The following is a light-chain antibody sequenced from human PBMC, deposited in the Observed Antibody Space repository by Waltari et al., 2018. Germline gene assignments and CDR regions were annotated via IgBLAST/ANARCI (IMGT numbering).Light chain of an antibody. CDR1: QGISSY. CDR3: QQYHTNPAT. Sequence: AIRITQSPSSLSASTGDRVPITCRSSQGISSYLAWYQQKPGKAPKVLIYAASTLQTGVPSRFSGTGSGTDFTLTISCLQSEDFAVYYCQQYHTNPATFGQGTKVEIK. J-gene: IGKJ1*01. CDR2: AAS. V-gene: IGKV1-8*01.